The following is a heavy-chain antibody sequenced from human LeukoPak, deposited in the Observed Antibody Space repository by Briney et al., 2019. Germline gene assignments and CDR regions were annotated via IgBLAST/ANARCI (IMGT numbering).Heavy chain of an antibody. CDR3: ASGYYDFWSGYSYYFDY. J-gene: IGHJ4*02. D-gene: IGHD3-3*01. V-gene: IGHV4-30-4*01. CDR1: GGSISSGVYY. CDR2: IYYSGST. Sequence: PSETLSLTCTVSGGSISSGVYYWSWIRQPPGKGLEWIGYIYYSGSTYYNASLKSRVTISVDTSKNQFSLKLSSVTAADTAVYYCASGYYDFWSGYSYYFDYWGQGTLVTVSS.